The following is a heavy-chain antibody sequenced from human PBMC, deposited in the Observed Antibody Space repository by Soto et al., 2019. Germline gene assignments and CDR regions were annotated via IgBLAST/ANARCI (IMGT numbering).Heavy chain of an antibody. V-gene: IGHV3-33*01. D-gene: IGHD5-12*01. J-gene: IGHJ2*01. CDR1: GFTFSSYG. CDR3: ARIGDGYNPWYFDL. CDR2: IWYDGSNK. Sequence: QVQLVESGGGVVQPGRSLRLSCAASGFTFSSYGMHWVRQAPGKGLEWVAVIWYDGSNKYYADSVKGRFTISRDNSKNTLYLQMNSLRAEDTAVYYCARIGDGYNPWYFDLWGRGTLVTVSS.